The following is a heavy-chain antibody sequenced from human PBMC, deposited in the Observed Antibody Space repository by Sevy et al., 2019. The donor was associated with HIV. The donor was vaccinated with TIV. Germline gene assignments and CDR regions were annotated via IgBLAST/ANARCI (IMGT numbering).Heavy chain of an antibody. CDR2: ISSNGGTV. J-gene: IGHJ4*02. CDR1: GFTFRNHE. V-gene: IGHV3-48*03. CDR3: ANLDEY. Sequence: GGSLRLSCAASGFTFRNHEMNWVRQAPGKGLEWLSCISSNGGTVYYADSVRGRFTISRDNAKNSLYLQMNSLRAEDTALYYCANLDEYWGQGTLVTVSS.